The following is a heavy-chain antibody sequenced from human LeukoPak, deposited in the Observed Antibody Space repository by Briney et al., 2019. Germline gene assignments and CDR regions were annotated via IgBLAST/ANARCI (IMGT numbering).Heavy chain of an antibody. D-gene: IGHD2-2*02. CDR1: GGSISSYY. V-gene: IGHV4-4*07. CDR3: AREVRCSTTRCYSLFDY. CDR2: IYTSGST. Sequence: PSETLSLTCTVSGGSISSYYWNWLRQPAGKGLEWIGRIYTSGSTNHNPSLKSRVTMSVDMSKNQFSLRLSSVTAADTAVYYCAREVRCSTTRCYSLFDYWGQGTLVTVSS. J-gene: IGHJ4*02.